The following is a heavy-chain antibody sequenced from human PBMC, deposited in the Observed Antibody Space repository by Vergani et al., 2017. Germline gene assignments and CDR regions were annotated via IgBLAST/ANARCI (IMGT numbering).Heavy chain of an antibody. V-gene: IGHV3-21*01. CDR3: AREGVGSPKDY. Sequence: EVQLVESGGGLVKPGGSLRLSCAASGFTFSSYSMNWVRQAPGKGLEWVSSISSSSSYIYYADSVKRRFTISRDNAKNSLYLQMNSLRAEDTAVYYCAREGVGSPKDYWGQGTLVTVSS. CDR1: GFTFSSYS. J-gene: IGHJ4*02. D-gene: IGHD1-26*01. CDR2: ISSSSSYI.